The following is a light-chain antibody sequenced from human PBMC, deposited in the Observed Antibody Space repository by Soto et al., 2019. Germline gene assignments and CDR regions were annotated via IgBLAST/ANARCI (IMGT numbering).Light chain of an antibody. CDR3: MQALQTPPWT. V-gene: IGKV2-28*01. J-gene: IGKJ1*01. Sequence: DIVMTQSPLSLPVTPGEPASISCRSSQSLLQSNGYTYLDWYLQKSGQSPQLLIYLTSIRASGVPDRFNGSGSGTDFTLKISKVEAEDVGVYYCMQALQTPPWTFGQGTKVEIE. CDR2: LTS. CDR1: QSLLQSNGYTY.